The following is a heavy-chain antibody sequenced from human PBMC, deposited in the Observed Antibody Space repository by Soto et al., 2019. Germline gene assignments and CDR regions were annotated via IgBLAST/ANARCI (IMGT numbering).Heavy chain of an antibody. D-gene: IGHD2-2*01. CDR2: ISYDGSNK. J-gene: IGHJ3*02. V-gene: IGHV3-30*03. Sequence: GGSLRLSCAASGFSFKNYDMHWVRQAPGKGLEWVAAISYDGSNKYYADSVKGRFTISRDNSKNTLYLQMNSLRAEDTAVYYCAIGHAPLGAFDIWGQGTMVTVSS. CDR1: GFSFKNYD. CDR3: AIGHAPLGAFDI.